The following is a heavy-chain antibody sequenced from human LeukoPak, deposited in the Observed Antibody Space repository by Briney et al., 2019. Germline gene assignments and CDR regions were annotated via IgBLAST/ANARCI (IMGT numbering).Heavy chain of an antibody. J-gene: IGHJ3*02. CDR1: GGSFSGYY. CDR3: ARGPGVVTATDAFDI. Sequence: SETLSLTCAVYGGSFSGYYWSWIRQPPGKGLEWIGEINHSGSTNYNPSLKSRVTIPVDTSKNQFSLKLSSVTAADTAVYYCARGPGVVTATDAFDIWGQGTMVTVSP. V-gene: IGHV4-34*01. D-gene: IGHD2-21*02. CDR2: INHSGST.